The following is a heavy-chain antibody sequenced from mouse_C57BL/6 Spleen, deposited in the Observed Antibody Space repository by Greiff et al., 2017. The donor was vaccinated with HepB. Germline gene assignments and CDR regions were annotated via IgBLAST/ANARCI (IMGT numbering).Heavy chain of an antibody. Sequence: VQLQQSGAELVRPGTSVKVSCKASGYAFTNYLIEWVKQRPGQGLEWIGVINPGSGGTNYNEKFKGKATLNADKSSSTAYMQLSSLTSEDSAVYFCARGVSSYWYFDVWGTGTTVTVSS. D-gene: IGHD1-1*01. CDR3: ARGVSSYWYFDV. CDR2: INPGSGGT. J-gene: IGHJ1*03. V-gene: IGHV1-54*01. CDR1: GYAFTNYL.